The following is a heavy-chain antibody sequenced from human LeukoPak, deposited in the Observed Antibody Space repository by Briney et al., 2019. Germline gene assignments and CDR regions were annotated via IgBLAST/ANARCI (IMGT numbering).Heavy chain of an antibody. Sequence: SVKVSCKASGGTFSSYAISWVRQAPGQGLEWMGGIIPIFGTANYAQKFQGRVTITADESTSTAYMELSSLRSEDTAVYYCARGRNVDYGDQWGFDYWGQGTLVTVSS. CDR3: ARGRNVDYGDQWGFDY. CDR2: IIPIFGTA. J-gene: IGHJ4*02. CDR1: GGTFSSYA. D-gene: IGHD4-17*01. V-gene: IGHV1-69*13.